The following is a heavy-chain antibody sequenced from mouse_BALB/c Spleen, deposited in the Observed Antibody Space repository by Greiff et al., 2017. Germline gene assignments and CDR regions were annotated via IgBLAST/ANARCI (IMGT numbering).Heavy chain of an antibody. CDR1: GFTFKDSY. CDR3: ARRLLGAMDY. D-gene: IGHD2-3*01. J-gene: IGHJ4*01. Sequence: EVQLQQSGAELVKPGASVKLSCTASGFTFKDSYMHWVKQRPEQGLEWIGRIDPANGNTKYDPKFQGKATITADTSSNTAYLQLSSLTSEDTAVYYCARRLLGAMDYWGQGTSVTVSS. V-gene: IGHV14-3*02. CDR2: IDPANGNT.